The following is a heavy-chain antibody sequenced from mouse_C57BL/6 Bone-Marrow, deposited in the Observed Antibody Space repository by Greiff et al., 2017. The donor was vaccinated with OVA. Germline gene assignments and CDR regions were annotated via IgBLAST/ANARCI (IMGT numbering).Heavy chain of an antibody. D-gene: IGHD2-12*01. J-gene: IGHJ3*01. CDR3: ARNNSPWFAY. V-gene: IGHV1-81*01. CDR1: GYTFTSYG. CDR2: IYPRSGNT. Sequence: VQGVESGAELARPGASVKLSCKASGYTFTSYGISWVKQRTGQGLEWIGEIYPRSGNTYYNEKFKGKATLTADKSSSTAYMELRSLTSEDSAVYFCARNNSPWFAYWGQGTLVTVSA.